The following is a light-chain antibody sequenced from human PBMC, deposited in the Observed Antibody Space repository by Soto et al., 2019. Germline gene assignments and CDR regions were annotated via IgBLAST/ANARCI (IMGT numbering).Light chain of an antibody. CDR3: RQYNSFPRT. Sequence: DIQMTQSPSFVSSSEGDRVTITCRASQGISSLLAWYQQKPLKSPKLLIYAASSLQSGVPSRFSGSGYETAWTLTISSLQLEDCASYYCRQYNSFPRTFGQGTKVEIK. J-gene: IGKJ1*01. V-gene: IGKV1-12*01. CDR2: AAS. CDR1: QGISSL.